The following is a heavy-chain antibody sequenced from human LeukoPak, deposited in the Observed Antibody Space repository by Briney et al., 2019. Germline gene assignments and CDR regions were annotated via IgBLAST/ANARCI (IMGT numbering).Heavy chain of an antibody. CDR2: IYYSGST. V-gene: IGHV4-39*01. CDR3: AGFLRIAAAAEDY. J-gene: IGHJ4*02. CDR1: GGSISSSSYY. Sequence: PSETLSLTCTVSGGSISSSSYYWGWIRQPPGKGLEWIGSIYYSGSTYYNPSLKSRVTISVDTSKNQFSLKLSSVTAADTAVYYCAGFLRIAAAAEDYWGQGTLVTVSS. D-gene: IGHD6-13*01.